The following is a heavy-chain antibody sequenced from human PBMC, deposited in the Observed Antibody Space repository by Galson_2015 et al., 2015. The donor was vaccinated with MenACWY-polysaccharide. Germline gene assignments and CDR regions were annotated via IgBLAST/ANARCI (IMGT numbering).Heavy chain of an antibody. J-gene: IGHJ4*02. CDR2: ISGSGGST. CDR3: AKDFGFWSGYRLDY. CDR1: GFTFSSYA. Sequence: SLRLSCAASGFTFSSYAMSWVRQAPGKGLEWVSAISGSGGSTYYADSVKGRFTISRDNSKNTLYLQMNGLRAEDTAVYYCAKDFGFWSGYRLDYWGQGTLVTVSS. D-gene: IGHD3-3*01. V-gene: IGHV3-23*01.